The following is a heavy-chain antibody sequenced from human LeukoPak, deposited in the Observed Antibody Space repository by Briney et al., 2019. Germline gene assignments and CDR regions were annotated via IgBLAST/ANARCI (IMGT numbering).Heavy chain of an antibody. D-gene: IGHD2-15*01. CDR3: ARGNYCSGGSCHKYDAFDI. J-gene: IGHJ3*02. V-gene: IGHV1-3*01. CDR2: INAGNGNT. Sequence: VASVKVSCKASGYTLTSYAMHWVRQAPGQRLEWMRWINAGNGNTKYSQKFQGRVTITRDTSASTAYMELSSLRSEDTAVYYCARGNYCSGGSCHKYDAFDIWGKGTMVTVSS. CDR1: GYTLTSYA.